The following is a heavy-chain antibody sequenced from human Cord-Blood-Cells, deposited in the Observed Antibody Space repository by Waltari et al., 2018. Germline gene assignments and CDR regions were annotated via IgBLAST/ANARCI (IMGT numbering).Heavy chain of an antibody. V-gene: IGHV4-38-2*02. CDR3: AREGMRRDIVVVQAAIWFDP. CDR1: GYPISSGYY. Sequence: QVQLQESGPGLVKPSETLSLTCAVSGYPISSGYYWGWIRQPPGKGLEWIGSIYHSGSTYHNPSLKSRVTISVDTSKNQFSLKLSSVTAADTAVYYCAREGMRRDIVVVQAAIWFDPWGQGTLVTVSS. CDR2: IYHSGST. J-gene: IGHJ5*02. D-gene: IGHD2-2*01.